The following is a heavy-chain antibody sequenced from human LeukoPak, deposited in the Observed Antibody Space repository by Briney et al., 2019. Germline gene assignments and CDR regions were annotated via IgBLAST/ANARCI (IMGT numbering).Heavy chain of an antibody. CDR2: ISAYNGNT. CDR1: GYTFTSYG. D-gene: IGHD2-8*01. V-gene: IGHV1-18*01. CDR3: ARERVTPYGVCYLADY. J-gene: IGHJ4*02. Sequence: GASVKVSCKASGYTFTSYGIGWVRQAPGQGLEWMGWISAYNGNTNYAQKLQGRVTMTTDTSTSTAYMELRSLRSDDTAVYYCARERVTPYGVCYLADYWGQGTLVTVSS.